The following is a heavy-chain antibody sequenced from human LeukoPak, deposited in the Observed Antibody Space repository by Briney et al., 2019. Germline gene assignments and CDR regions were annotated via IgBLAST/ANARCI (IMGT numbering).Heavy chain of an antibody. J-gene: IGHJ4*02. CDR1: GFSLSNYE. D-gene: IGHD2-2*01. CDR2: ISSNGRTT. Sequence: GGSLRLSCAVSGFSLSNYEMNWVRQALGKGLDWISYISSNGRTTYYADSVKGRFTISRDNAKNSLYLQMNRLRAEDTAIYYCARDSSVAAALDYWGQGTPVIVSS. CDR3: ARDSSVAAALDY. V-gene: IGHV3-48*03.